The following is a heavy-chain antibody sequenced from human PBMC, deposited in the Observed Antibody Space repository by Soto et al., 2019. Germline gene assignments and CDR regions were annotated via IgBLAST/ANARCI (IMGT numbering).Heavy chain of an antibody. CDR3: AKDLNYYDSSAQAGYYGMDV. Sequence: GGSLRLSCVASGFTFDDYTMHWVRQAPGKGLEWVSLISWDGGSTYYADSVKGRFTISRDNSKNSLYLQMNSLRTEDTALYYCAKDLNYYDSSAQAGYYGMDVWGQGTTVTVSS. V-gene: IGHV3-43*01. CDR1: GFTFDDYT. J-gene: IGHJ6*02. D-gene: IGHD3-22*01. CDR2: ISWDGGST.